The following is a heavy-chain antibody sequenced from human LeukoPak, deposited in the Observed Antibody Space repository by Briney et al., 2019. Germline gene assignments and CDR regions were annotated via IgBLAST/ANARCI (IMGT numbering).Heavy chain of an antibody. CDR1: GYTFTGYY. D-gene: IGHD2-2*01. V-gene: IGHV1-2*02. J-gene: IGHJ6*03. CDR3: ARDGDIVVVSYYMDV. CDR2: INPNSGGT. Sequence: ASVKVSCKASGYTFTGYYMHWVRQAPGQGLEWMGWINPNSGGTNYAQKFQGRVTMTRDTSISTAYMELSRLRSDDTAVYYCARDGDIVVVSYYMDVWGKGTTVTVSS.